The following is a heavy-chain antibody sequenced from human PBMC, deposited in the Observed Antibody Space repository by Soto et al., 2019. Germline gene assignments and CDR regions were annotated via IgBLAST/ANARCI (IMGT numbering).Heavy chain of an antibody. CDR2: IYFSGSA. Sequence: SEPLSVTCTVSGGSIISYCWSWIRQPPGKGLKWIGYIYFSGSANYNPSLKSRVTISVDTSKNQFSLKLSSVTAADTAVYYCARRYSGYGDYWGQGTLVTVSS. V-gene: IGHV4-59*08. CDR3: ARRYSGYGDY. CDR1: GGSIISYC. J-gene: IGHJ4*02. D-gene: IGHD5-12*01.